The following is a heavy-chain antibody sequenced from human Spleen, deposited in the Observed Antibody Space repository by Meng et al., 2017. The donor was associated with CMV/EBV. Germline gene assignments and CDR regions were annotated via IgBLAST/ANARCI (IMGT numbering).Heavy chain of an antibody. J-gene: IGHJ4*02. V-gene: IGHV4-39*07. CDR1: GGSITSASSY. CDR2: IYYRGST. CDR3: VISSHN. D-gene: IGHD3-3*02. Sequence: HLPLPDSGHGLVKPSEPLPLPCPISGGSITSASSYWGWVRQPPGKGLEWIGSIYYRGSTNYNPSLKSRISMSVDMSKNQFSLKVNSVTAADTAIYYCVISSHNWGQGTLVTVSS.